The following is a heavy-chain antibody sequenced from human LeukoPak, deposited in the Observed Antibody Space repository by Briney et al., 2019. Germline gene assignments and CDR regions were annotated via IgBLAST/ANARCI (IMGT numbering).Heavy chain of an antibody. J-gene: IGHJ4*02. D-gene: IGHD5-24*01. V-gene: IGHV4-4*07. Sequence: PSETLSLTCTASGGSISSYYWSWIRQPAGKGLEWIGRIYTSGSTNYNPSLKSRVTMSVDTSKNQFSLKLSSVTAADTAVYYCARDEAGEDHIDMAHHYWGQGTLVTVSS. CDR1: GGSISSYY. CDR2: IYTSGST. CDR3: ARDEAGEDHIDMAHHY.